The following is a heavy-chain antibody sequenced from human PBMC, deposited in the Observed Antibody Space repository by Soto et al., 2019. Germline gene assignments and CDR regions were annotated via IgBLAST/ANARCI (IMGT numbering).Heavy chain of an antibody. V-gene: IGHV3-23*01. J-gene: IGHJ3*02. D-gene: IGHD6-19*01. CDR2: ISGSGGTT. Sequence: EVQLLESGGGLVLPGGSLRLSCAASGFTFSNYAMSWVRQAPGKGLEWDSIISGSGGTTYYADSVKGRFTISRDNSRSTLYLQMNSLRAEDTAVYYCAKNKLEQWLVLGDFDIWGQGTMVTVSS. CDR3: AKNKLEQWLVLGDFDI. CDR1: GFTFSNYA.